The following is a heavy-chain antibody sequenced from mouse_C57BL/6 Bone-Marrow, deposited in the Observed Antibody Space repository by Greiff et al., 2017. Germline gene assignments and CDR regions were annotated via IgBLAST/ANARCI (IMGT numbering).Heavy chain of an antibody. CDR1: GYTFTSYW. CDR3: ARWLLFDY. CDR2: IHPNSGST. D-gene: IGHD2-3*01. J-gene: IGHJ2*01. V-gene: IGHV1-64*01. Sequence: QVQLKESGAELVKPGASVKLSCKASGYTFTSYWMHWVKQRPGQGLEWIGMIHPNSGSTNYNEKFKSKATLTVDKSSSTAYMQLSSLTSEDSAVYYCARWLLFDYWGQGTTFTVSS.